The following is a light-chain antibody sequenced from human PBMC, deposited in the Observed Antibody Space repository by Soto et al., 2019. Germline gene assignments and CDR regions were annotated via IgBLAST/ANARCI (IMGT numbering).Light chain of an antibody. J-gene: IGLJ2*01. CDR1: SSNFGAGYD. CDR2: DNN. V-gene: IGLV1-40*01. CDR3: QSYDRSLRGSV. Sequence: QSVLKQPPSVSGAPGQRVTISCTGSSSNFGAGYDVHWYQHLPGAAPKLLIYDNNNRPSGVPDRFSGSRSGTSASLAITGLQTADDGDYYCQSYDRSLRGSVFGGGTKLTVL.